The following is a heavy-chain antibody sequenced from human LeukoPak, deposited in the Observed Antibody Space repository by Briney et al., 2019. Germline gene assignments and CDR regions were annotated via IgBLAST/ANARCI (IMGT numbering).Heavy chain of an antibody. V-gene: IGHV1-2*02. J-gene: IGHJ4*02. CDR3: ARRYDFWSGYPTAFDY. D-gene: IGHD3-3*01. Sequence: ASVKVSCKASGYTFTGYYMYWVRQAAGQGLEWMGFIYPNTGGTIYAQKFQARVTMTRDTSISTAYMELRGLISDDTAVYYCARRYDFWSGYPTAFDYWGQGTLVTVSS. CDR2: IYPNTGGT. CDR1: GYTFTGYY.